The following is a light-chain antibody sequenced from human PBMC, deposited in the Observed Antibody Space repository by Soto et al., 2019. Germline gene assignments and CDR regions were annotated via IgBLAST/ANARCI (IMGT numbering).Light chain of an antibody. CDR2: KVS. CDR3: QSYDSSLSVI. J-gene: IGLJ2*01. V-gene: IGLV2-14*01. CDR1: SSDVGAYDY. Sequence: QSVLTQAASVSGSPGQSITISCTGTSSDVGAYDYVTWYQQHPGKAPKVMIYKVSNRPSGVSNRFSGSKSGNTASLTISGLQAEDEADYYCQSYDSSLSVIFGGGTKVTVL.